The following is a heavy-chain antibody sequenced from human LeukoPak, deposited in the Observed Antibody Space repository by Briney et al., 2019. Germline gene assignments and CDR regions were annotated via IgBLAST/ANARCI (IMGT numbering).Heavy chain of an antibody. Sequence: GGSLRLSCAASGFTFSSYEMNWVRQPPGKGLERVSDISSSGSTIYYADSVKGRFIISRDNAKIPLYLQMNSLRVDDTAVYYCAREGGGVRPYYYYNGIDVWGKGTTVNVSS. CDR1: GFTFSSYE. CDR2: ISSSGSTI. V-gene: IGHV3-48*03. J-gene: IGHJ6*04. CDR3: AREGGGVRPYYYYNGIDV. D-gene: IGHD3-16*01.